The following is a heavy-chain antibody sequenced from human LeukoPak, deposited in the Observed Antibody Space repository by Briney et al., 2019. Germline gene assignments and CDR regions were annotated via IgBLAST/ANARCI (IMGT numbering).Heavy chain of an antibody. CDR1: GGSISSGSYY. CDR2: IYTSGST. D-gene: IGHD3-9*01. Sequence: PSETLSLTCSVSGGSISSGSYYWNWIRQPAGKGLEWIGRIYTSGSTNYSPSLKSRVTISVDTSKNQFSLKLSSVTAADTAVYYCARERILTGYYTYFDYWGQGTLVTVSS. V-gene: IGHV4-61*02. CDR3: ARERILTGYYTYFDY. J-gene: IGHJ4*02.